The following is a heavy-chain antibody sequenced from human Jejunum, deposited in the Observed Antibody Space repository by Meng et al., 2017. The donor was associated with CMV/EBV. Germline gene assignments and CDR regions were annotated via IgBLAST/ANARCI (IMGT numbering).Heavy chain of an antibody. CDR1: FDFNDVY. J-gene: IGHJ3*02. Sequence: FDFNDVYMSWIRQAPGKGLEWLSYISWTSGTMYYADSVKGRFTITRDNPRKSLYLQMNSLRAEVTAIYYCARDPYSSGGYGAFEMWGHGIMVTVSS. CDR3: ARDPYSSGGYGAFEM. D-gene: IGHD2-15*01. V-gene: IGHV3-11*04. CDR2: ISWTSGTM.